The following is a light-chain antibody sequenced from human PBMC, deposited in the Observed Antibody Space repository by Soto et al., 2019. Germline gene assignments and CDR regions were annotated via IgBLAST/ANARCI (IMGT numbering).Light chain of an antibody. CDR1: QSVSSN. J-gene: IGKJ1*01. CDR3: QHYNNWPRT. Sequence: EIVMTQSPATLSLSPGERATLSCRASQSVSSNLAWYQQKPGQAPRLLIYGASTRATGIPARISGSGSGTEFTLTISSLQSEDFAVYYCQHYNNWPRTFGQGTKVEIK. V-gene: IGKV3-15*01. CDR2: GAS.